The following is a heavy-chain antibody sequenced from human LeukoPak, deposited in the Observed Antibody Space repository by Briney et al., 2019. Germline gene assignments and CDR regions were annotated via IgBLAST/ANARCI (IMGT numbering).Heavy chain of an antibody. CDR3: ARGTAAGIRYYYYYMDV. V-gene: IGHV4-39*07. Sequence: SETLSLTCTVSGGSISSSSCYWGWIRQPPGKGLEWIGSIYYSGSTYYNPSLKSRVTISVDTSKNQFSLKLSSVTAADTAVYYCARGTAAGIRYYYYYMDVWGKGTTVTVSS. CDR1: GGSISSSSCY. J-gene: IGHJ6*03. CDR2: IYYSGST. D-gene: IGHD6-13*01.